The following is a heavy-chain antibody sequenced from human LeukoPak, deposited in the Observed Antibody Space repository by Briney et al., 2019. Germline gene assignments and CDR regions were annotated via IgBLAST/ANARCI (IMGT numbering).Heavy chain of an antibody. CDR1: GFTFSSYA. Sequence: GGSLRLSCAASGFTFSSYAMSWVRQAPGKGLVWVSRINTDGSSTSYADSVKGRFTISRDNAKNTLYLQMNSLRAEDTAVYYCAKALLWFGETSPFDYWGQGTLVTVSS. CDR3: AKALLWFGETSPFDY. V-gene: IGHV3-74*01. J-gene: IGHJ4*02. CDR2: INTDGSST. D-gene: IGHD3-10*01.